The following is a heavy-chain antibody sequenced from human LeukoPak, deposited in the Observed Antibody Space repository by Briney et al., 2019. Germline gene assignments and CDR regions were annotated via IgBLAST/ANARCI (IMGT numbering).Heavy chain of an antibody. CDR3: LSSIAAAGTPPWY. J-gene: IGHJ4*02. D-gene: IGHD6-13*01. Sequence: GGSLRLSCTASGFTFGDYAMSWFRQAPGKGLEWVGFIRSKAYGGTTEYAASVKGRFTISRDDSKSIAYLQMNSLKTEDTAVYYCLSSIAAAGTPPWYWGQGTLVTVSS. V-gene: IGHV3-49*03. CDR1: GFTFGDYA. CDR2: IRSKAYGGTT.